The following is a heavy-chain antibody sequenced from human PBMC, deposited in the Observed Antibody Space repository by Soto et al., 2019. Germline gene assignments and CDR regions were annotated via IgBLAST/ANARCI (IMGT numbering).Heavy chain of an antibody. CDR1: GYTVTIYW. V-gene: IGHV5-51*01. CDR3: ARPANTVADHFDL. CDR2: IYPGDSDT. J-gene: IGHJ4*02. Sequence: PGASLKSSCQLSGYTVTIYWIGWVRQMPGKGLEWMGIIYPGDSDTRYSPSFQGQVTISADQSINTAYLQWDSLKASDTAIYYCARPANTVADHFDLWGQGTPITVSS. D-gene: IGHD4-17*01.